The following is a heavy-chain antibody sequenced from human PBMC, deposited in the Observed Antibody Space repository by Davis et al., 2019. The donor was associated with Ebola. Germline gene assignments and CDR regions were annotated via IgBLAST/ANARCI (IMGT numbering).Heavy chain of an antibody. J-gene: IGHJ4*02. CDR2: ISTSDNTI. D-gene: IGHD6-19*01. V-gene: IGHV3-11*04. CDR3: ARTGYSSGWYFDY. Sequence: GESLKISCAASGFTFSDYYMSWIRQAPGKGLEWISYISTSDNTIYYADSVKGRFTISRDNAKNSLYLQMNSLRDEDTAVYYCARTGYSSGWYFDYWGQGTLVTVSS. CDR1: GFTFSDYY.